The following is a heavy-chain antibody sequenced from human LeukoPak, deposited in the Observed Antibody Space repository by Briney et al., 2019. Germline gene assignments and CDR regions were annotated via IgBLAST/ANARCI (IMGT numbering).Heavy chain of an antibody. V-gene: IGHV1-18*01. D-gene: IGHD6-13*01. CDR3: ARGRYSSSWYLVYWFDP. Sequence: GASVKVSCKGSGYTFSSYGISWVRQAPGQGLEWMGWISTYNGNTNYAQKLQGRVTMTTDTSTSTAYMELRSLRSDDTAVYYCARGRYSSSWYLVYWFDPWGQGTLVTVSS. CDR1: GYTFSSYG. CDR2: ISTYNGNT. J-gene: IGHJ5*02.